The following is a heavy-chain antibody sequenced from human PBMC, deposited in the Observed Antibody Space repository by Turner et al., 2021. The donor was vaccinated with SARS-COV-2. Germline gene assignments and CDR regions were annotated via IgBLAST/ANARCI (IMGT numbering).Heavy chain of an antibody. CDR1: GLTFRRYW. J-gene: IGHJ4*02. CDR2: IKKDGSEK. V-gene: IGHV3-7*04. CDR3: GRGSDGSGSYNFDY. D-gene: IGHD3-10*01. Sequence: EVHVVESGGGLAQPVPSLILSCPGFGLTFRRYWMRWVRQALGKGMEWVAKIKKDGSEKNNVGAEKERFSISRENGKNSLDLQVYSRGDEETAIYYCGRGSDGSGSYNFDYWGQGTMVTVSS.